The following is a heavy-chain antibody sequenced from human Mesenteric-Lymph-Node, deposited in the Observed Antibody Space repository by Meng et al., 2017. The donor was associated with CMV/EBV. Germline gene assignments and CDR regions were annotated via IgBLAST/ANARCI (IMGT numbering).Heavy chain of an antibody. J-gene: IGHJ6*02. CDR2: ISSSSSYI. CDR1: GFTFSSYS. D-gene: IGHD3-10*01. CDR3: ARGGEFGYVGMDV. Sequence: GGSLRLSCAASGFTFSSYSMNWVRQAPGKGLEWVSSISSSSSYIYYADSVKGRFTISRDNAKNSLYLQMNSLRAEDTAVYYCARGGEFGYVGMDVWGQGTTVTVSS. V-gene: IGHV3-21*01.